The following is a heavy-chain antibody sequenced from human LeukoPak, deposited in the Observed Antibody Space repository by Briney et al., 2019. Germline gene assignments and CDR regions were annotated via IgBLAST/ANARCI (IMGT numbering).Heavy chain of an antibody. CDR1: GFTFSSYA. J-gene: IGHJ4*02. CDR3: TKEGRGAAGTGDYLNY. D-gene: IGHD6-13*01. CDR2: ISGSGDTT. V-gene: IGHV3-23*01. Sequence: TGGSLRLACAASGFTFSSYAMSWVRQAPGKGLEGVSGISGSGDTTKYADSVKGRFTISRDNSKNTLYLQMNSLRAADKAVSYFTKEGRGAAGTGDYLNYWSQGTLVTVSA.